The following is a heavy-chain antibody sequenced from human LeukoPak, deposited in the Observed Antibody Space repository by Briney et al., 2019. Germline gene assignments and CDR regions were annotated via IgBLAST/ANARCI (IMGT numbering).Heavy chain of an antibody. V-gene: IGHV3-30*02. J-gene: IGHJ4*02. Sequence: YPGGSLRLSCAASGFTFSSYGMHWVRQAPGKGLEWVAFIRYDGSNKYYADSVKGRFTISRDNAKNSLYLQMNSLRAEDTAVYYCARAWFYYGSGLDYWGQGTLVTVSS. CDR1: GFTFSSYG. CDR2: IRYDGSNK. CDR3: ARAWFYYGSGLDY. D-gene: IGHD3-10*01.